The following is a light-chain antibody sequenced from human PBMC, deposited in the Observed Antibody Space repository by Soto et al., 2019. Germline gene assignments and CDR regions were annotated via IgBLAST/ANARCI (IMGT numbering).Light chain of an antibody. CDR1: QSVSSY. Sequence: EIVMRQSPATLSVSPGERATLSCRASQSVSSYLAWYQQKPGQAPRLLIYDASNRATGIPARFSGSGSGTDFTLTISGLEPEDFAVYYCQQRSNWPPITFGQGTRLEIK. CDR3: QQRSNWPPIT. CDR2: DAS. J-gene: IGKJ5*01. V-gene: IGKV3-11*01.